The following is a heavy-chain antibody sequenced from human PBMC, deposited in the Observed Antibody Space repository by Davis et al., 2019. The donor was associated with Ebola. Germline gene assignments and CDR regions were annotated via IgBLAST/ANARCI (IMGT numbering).Heavy chain of an antibody. V-gene: IGHV1-69*13. D-gene: IGHD3-22*01. Sequence: SVKVSCKASGGTFTSYAISWVRQAPGQGLEWMGGIIPLFGTANYAQKFQDRVTITADESTSTSYMELSSLRSDDTAVYYCVRGGGGDSSGFQSWFDPWGQGTLVTVSS. CDR2: IIPLFGTA. CDR1: GGTFTSYA. CDR3: VRGGGGDSSGFQSWFDP. J-gene: IGHJ5*02.